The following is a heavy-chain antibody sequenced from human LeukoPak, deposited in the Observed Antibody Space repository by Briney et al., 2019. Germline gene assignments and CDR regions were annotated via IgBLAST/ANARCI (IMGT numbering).Heavy chain of an antibody. CDR3: ARSRNNHFDY. CDR1: GYTFTGYY. V-gene: IGHV1-2*02. CDR2: INPDSGVT. J-gene: IGHJ4*02. D-gene: IGHD1-14*01. Sequence: ASVKVSCKASGYTFTGYYMHWVRQAPGQGLGWMGWINPDSGVTHYAQSFQGRVTMTRDTSISTAYMEPSRLRSDDTAVYYCARSRNNHFDYWGQGTLVTVSS.